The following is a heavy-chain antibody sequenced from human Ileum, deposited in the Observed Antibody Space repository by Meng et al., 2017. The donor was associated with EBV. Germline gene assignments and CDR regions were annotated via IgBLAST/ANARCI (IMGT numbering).Heavy chain of an antibody. CDR1: CVSISSGVYH. D-gene: IGHD1-26*01. Sequence: QGPLHVSVPGLGKPSQTLSLTCAVSCVSISSGVYHWSWIRHPPGKGLEWIGCSGGTYYNPSLKSRLTISVDTSKNQFSLKLDSASAADTAVYYCAIYAVGGSGQGYWGQGTLVTVSS. CDR2: CSGGT. J-gene: IGHJ4*02. CDR3: AIYAVGGSGQGY. V-gene: IGHV4-30-4*01.